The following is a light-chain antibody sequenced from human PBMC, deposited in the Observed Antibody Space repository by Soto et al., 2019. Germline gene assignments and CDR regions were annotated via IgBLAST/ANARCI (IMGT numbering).Light chain of an antibody. CDR2: AGS. J-gene: IGKJ2*01. CDR1: QTISSSY. CDR3: QQYGSSFRYT. V-gene: IGKV3-20*01. Sequence: EIVLTQSPGTLSLSPGERATLSCRASQTISSSYLTWYQHKPGQAPRLLIYAGSSRATGIPDRFSGSGSGTDFTLTISRLEPEDFVVYYCQQYGSSFRYTFGQGTKLEIK.